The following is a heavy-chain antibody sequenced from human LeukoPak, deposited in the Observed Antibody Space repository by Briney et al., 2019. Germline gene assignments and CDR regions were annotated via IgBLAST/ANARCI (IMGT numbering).Heavy chain of an antibody. CDR3: AREGGDGDYYYYVDV. J-gene: IGHJ6*03. CDR1: GFTFTDYS. D-gene: IGHD2-21*02. Sequence: PGRSLGLSCSASGFTFTDYSMSWVRQAPGKGLEWVSIISRVSTYIYYADSVKGRFTVSRDNAKSSLYLQMTSLRAEDTAVYFCAREGGDGDYYYYVDVWGKGTTVTVSS. V-gene: IGHV3-21*01. CDR2: ISRVSTYI.